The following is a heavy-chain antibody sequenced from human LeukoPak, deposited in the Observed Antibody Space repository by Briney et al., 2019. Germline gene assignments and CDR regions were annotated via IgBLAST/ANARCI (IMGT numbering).Heavy chain of an antibody. Sequence: SETLSLTCTVSGGSISSYYWSWIRQPPGKGLEWIGYIYYSGSTNYNPSLKGRVTISVDTSKNQFSLKLSSVTAADTAVYYCASCTVSSYYYYMDVWGKGTTVTVSS. CDR3: ASCTVSSYYYYMDV. CDR2: IYYSGST. V-gene: IGHV4-59*08. D-gene: IGHD4-11*01. CDR1: GGSISSYY. J-gene: IGHJ6*03.